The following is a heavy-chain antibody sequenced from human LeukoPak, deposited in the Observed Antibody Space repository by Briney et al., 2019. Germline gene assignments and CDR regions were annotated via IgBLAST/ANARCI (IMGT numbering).Heavy chain of an antibody. Sequence: GGSLRLSCVVSGVTFSSHWMSWVRQAPGKGLEWVANIKQDGSERYYVDSVKGRFTTSRDNAKNSVFLQMNSLRAEDTAVYYWARDPNLYSGTYDTYWGQGTLVTVSS. V-gene: IGHV3-7*03. CDR1: GVTFSSHW. CDR2: IKQDGSER. CDR3: ARDPNLYSGTYDTY. D-gene: IGHD1-26*01. J-gene: IGHJ4*02.